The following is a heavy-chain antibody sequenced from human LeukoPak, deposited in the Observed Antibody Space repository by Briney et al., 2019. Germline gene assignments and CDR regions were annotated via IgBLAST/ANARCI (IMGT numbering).Heavy chain of an antibody. V-gene: IGHV1-18*01. CDR3: ARDIVVVVANHDAFDI. Sequence: GASVKVSCKASGYTFTIYGISWVREAPGQGLDWMGWISAYNGNTNYAKKLQGRVTMTTDTSTSTAYMELRSLRSDDTAVYYCARDIVVVVANHDAFDIWGQGTMVTVSS. D-gene: IGHD2-15*01. CDR2: ISAYNGNT. CDR1: GYTFTIYG. J-gene: IGHJ3*02.